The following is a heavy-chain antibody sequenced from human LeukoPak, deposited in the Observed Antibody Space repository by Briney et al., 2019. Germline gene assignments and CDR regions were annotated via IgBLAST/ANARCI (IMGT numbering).Heavy chain of an antibody. CDR3: ARDFCTDTGMGSDY. D-gene: IGHD5-18*01. Sequence: WGSLRLTCAASGFTFNNYAMSWVRQPPATGLEWVSAISVSDGRIYYADSVKCRFTISRDNSKNTLYLQMNSLRAEDTVVYYWARDFCTDTGMGSDYWGQGTLVSVSS. CDR1: GFTFNNYA. CDR2: ISVSDGRI. J-gene: IGHJ4*02. V-gene: IGHV3-23*01.